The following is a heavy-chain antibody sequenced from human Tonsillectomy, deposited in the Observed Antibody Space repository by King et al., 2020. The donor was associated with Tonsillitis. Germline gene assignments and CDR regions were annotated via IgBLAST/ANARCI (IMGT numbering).Heavy chain of an antibody. CDR1: GFTFSGSG. Sequence: VQLVESGGGVVQPGGSLKLSCAASGFTFSGSGLHWVRQASGKGLEWVGRIRSKANNYATAYAASVKGRFTISRDDSKNTAYLQMNSLKTEDTAVYYCTRTNIVVVSNDGFDIWGQGTMVTVSS. CDR3: TRTNIVVVSNDGFDI. V-gene: IGHV3-73*01. CDR2: IRSKANNYAT. D-gene: IGHD2-21*01. J-gene: IGHJ3*02.